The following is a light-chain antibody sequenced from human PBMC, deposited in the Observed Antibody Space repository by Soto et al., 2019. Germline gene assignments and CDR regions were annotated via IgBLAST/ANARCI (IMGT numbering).Light chain of an antibody. CDR1: QDIRGA. Sequence: IQLTQSPASLSASVGERVTITCRASQDIRGALAWYQQSPGEAPQLLIYDASTLESGVPSRFSGSSSGTHFTLTIRSLQPEDFATYFCEQFLSYSITVGQGTRLEI. J-gene: IGKJ5*01. V-gene: IGKV1-13*02. CDR3: EQFLSYSIT. CDR2: DAS.